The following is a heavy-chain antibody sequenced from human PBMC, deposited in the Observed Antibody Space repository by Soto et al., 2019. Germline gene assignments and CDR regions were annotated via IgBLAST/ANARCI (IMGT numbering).Heavy chain of an antibody. J-gene: IGHJ4*02. CDR1: GFTFSSYA. CDR2: ISYDGSNK. Sequence: LRLSCAASGFTFSSYAMHWVRQAPGKGLEWVAVISYDGSNKYYADSVKGRFTISRDNSKNTLYLQMNSLRAEDTAVYYCARDSVRAFDYWGQGTLVTVSS. D-gene: IGHD1-1*01. V-gene: IGHV3-30-3*01. CDR3: ARDSVRAFDY.